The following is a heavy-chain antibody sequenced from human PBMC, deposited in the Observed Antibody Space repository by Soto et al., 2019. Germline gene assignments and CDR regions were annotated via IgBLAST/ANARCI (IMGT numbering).Heavy chain of an antibody. D-gene: IGHD2-2*01. CDR1: GWTFSDYY. Sequence: GSLRLSDEGSGWTFSDYYMSWIRQAQGKGLEWVSYISSSGSTIYYADSVKGRFTISRDNAKNSLYLQMNSLRAEDTAVYYCARGLSCISTSCHVGPVDVWGQGTTVTVSS. V-gene: IGHV3-11*01. J-gene: IGHJ6*02. CDR3: ARGLSCISTSCHVGPVDV. CDR2: ISSSGSTI.